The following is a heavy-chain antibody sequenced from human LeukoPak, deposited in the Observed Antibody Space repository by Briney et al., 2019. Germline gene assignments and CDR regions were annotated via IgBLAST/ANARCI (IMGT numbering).Heavy chain of an antibody. J-gene: IGHJ4*02. CDR1: GYTFTSYD. Sequence: GASVKVSCKASGYTFTSYDINRVRPATGQGLEWMGWMNPNSGNTGYAQKFQGRVTMTRNTSISTAYMELSSLRSEDTAVYYCATSTTGYYDSSGFDYWGQGTLVTVSS. V-gene: IGHV1-8*01. CDR3: ATSTTGYYDSSGFDY. CDR2: MNPNSGNT. D-gene: IGHD3-22*01.